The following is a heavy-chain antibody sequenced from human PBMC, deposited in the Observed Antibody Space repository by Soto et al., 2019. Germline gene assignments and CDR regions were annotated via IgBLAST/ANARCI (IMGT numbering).Heavy chain of an antibody. D-gene: IGHD1-26*01. J-gene: IGHJ5*01. V-gene: IGHV4-34*01. CDR2: INHSGST. CDR3: ARVREPLTGGPWFDS. Sequence: QVQLQQWGAGLLKPSETLSLTCAVYGGSFSGYYWSWIRQPPGKGLEWIGEINHSGSTNYNPSLKSRVTISVVTSKNQFSLKLSSVTAADTAVYYCARVREPLTGGPWFDSWGQGTLVTVSS. CDR1: GGSFSGYY.